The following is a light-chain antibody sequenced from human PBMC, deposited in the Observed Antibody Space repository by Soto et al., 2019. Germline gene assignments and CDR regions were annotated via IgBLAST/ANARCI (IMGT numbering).Light chain of an antibody. V-gene: IGKV3-11*01. CDR2: DAS. Sequence: EIVLTQSPATLSFSPGERATLSCRASQSVSSYLAWYQQKPGQAPRLLIYDASNRATDIPARFSGSGSGTDFTLTISSLEPEDFAVYYCQQRSNWLWTFGQGTKVEIK. CDR3: QQRSNWLWT. CDR1: QSVSSY. J-gene: IGKJ1*01.